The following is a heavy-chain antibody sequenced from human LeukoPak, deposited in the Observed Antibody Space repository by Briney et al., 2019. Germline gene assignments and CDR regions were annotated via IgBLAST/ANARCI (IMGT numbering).Heavy chain of an antibody. J-gene: IGHJ4*02. CDR3: ARGPTDRYSSSWSLTRPDDYFDY. Sequence: PGRALRLSCAASGFTFSTYAMYWVRQAPGKGLEWVAVVSFDVNNKYYADSVKGRFTGSRDNSKNTLYLEMNSLRPEDTAVYYCARGPTDRYSSSWSLTRPDDYFDYWGQGTLVTVSS. CDR1: GFTFSTYA. D-gene: IGHD6-13*01. CDR2: VSFDVNNK. V-gene: IGHV3-30-3*01.